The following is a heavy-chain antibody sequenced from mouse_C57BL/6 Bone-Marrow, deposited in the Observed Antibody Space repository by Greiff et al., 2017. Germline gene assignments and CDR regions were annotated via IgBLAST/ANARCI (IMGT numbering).Heavy chain of an antibody. Sequence: QVQLLQPGADLVRPGTSLNFSCTASGYTFTSSWMPWVNQRPGQGLEWLGVIDPSDSYTNYNQKFKGKATLTVDTSSSTAYMQLSSLTSEDSAVYYCARDGYYDYFDYWGQGTTLTVSS. CDR3: ARDGYYDYFDY. CDR2: IDPSDSYT. CDR1: GYTFTSSW. V-gene: IGHV1-59*01. D-gene: IGHD2-3*01. J-gene: IGHJ2*01.